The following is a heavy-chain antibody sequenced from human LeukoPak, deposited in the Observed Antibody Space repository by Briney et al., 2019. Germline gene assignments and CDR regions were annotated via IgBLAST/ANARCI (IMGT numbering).Heavy chain of an antibody. CDR1: GGSISSYY. CDR2: IYNSGNT. D-gene: IGHD3-10*01. V-gene: IGHV4-59*01. Sequence: SETLSLTCTVSGGSISSYYWSWIRQPPGKGLEWIGYIYNSGNTNYNSSLKSRITISVDTSKNQFALKLSSVTAADTAVYYCARGPDRGVTNWGQGTLVTVSS. J-gene: IGHJ4*02. CDR3: ARGPDRGVTN.